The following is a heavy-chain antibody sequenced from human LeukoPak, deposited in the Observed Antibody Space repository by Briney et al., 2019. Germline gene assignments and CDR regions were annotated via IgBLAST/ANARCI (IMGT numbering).Heavy chain of an antibody. D-gene: IGHD3-10*01. J-gene: IGHJ3*02. CDR1: GYTFTSYG. CDR2: ISAYNGNT. CDR3: ARVAMVRRVKGTHDAFDI. V-gene: IGHV1-18*01. Sequence: ASVRVSCKASGYTFTSYGISWVRQAPGQGLEWMGWISAYNGNTNYAQKLQGRVTMTTDTSTSTAYMELRSLRSDDTAVYYCARVAMVRRVKGTHDAFDIWGQGTMVTVSS.